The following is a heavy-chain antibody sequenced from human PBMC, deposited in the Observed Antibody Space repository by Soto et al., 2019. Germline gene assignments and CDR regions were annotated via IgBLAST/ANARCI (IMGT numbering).Heavy chain of an antibody. CDR1: GFTSSSYA. CDR3: AKDLGYCSGGSCYPLMDV. D-gene: IGHD2-15*01. CDR2: ISGSGGST. Sequence: GGSLRLSCAASGFTSSSYAMSWVRQAPGKGLEWVSAISGSGGSTYYADSVKGRFTISRDNSKNTLYLQMNSLRAEDTAVYYCAKDLGYCSGGSCYPLMDVWGKGTTVTVSS. V-gene: IGHV3-23*01. J-gene: IGHJ6*03.